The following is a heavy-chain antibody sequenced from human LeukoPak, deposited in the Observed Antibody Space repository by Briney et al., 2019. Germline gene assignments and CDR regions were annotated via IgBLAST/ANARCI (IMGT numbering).Heavy chain of an antibody. V-gene: IGHV3-23*01. CDR2: ISGYGAST. J-gene: IGHJ4*02. CDR1: RFTFPNYA. D-gene: IGHD6-13*01. Sequence: GGSLRLSCAASRFTFPNYAMSWVRQAPGKGLQWVSYISGYGASTFYADSVKGRFTISRDNSKNTLYLQMNSLRAEDTALYYCAKDLRDDPYSSSWYGPDSWGQGTLVTVSS. CDR3: AKDLRDDPYSSSWYGPDS.